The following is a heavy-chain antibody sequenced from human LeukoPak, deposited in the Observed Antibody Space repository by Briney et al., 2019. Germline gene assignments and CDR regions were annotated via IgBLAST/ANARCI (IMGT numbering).Heavy chain of an antibody. CDR3: VRGPYGSSISNWFDP. Sequence: SETLSLTCAVYGGSFSGYYWSWIRQPPGKGLEWIGEINHSGSTNYNPSLKSRVTISLDTSKNQFSLKLSSVTAADTAVYYCVRGPYGSSISNWFDPWGQGLLVTVSS. CDR2: INHSGST. D-gene: IGHD3-10*01. J-gene: IGHJ5*02. V-gene: IGHV4-34*01. CDR1: GGSFSGYY.